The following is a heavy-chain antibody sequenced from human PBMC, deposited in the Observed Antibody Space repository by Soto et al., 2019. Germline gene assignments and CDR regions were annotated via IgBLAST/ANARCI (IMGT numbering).Heavy chain of an antibody. D-gene: IGHD2-15*01. CDR3: ARGRMTGYCSSSSSCKNWFDS. J-gene: IGHJ5*01. V-gene: IGHV4-59*12. Sequence: SETLSLTCTVSGGSMIGYYWTWIRQSPGKGLGWFGFVYYCGSTNYNPPLSSRVTISVDTSKNQFSLKLSAVTAADTAMYYCARGRMTGYCSSSSSCKNWFDSWGQRPLVT. CDR2: VYYCGST. CDR1: GGSMIGYY.